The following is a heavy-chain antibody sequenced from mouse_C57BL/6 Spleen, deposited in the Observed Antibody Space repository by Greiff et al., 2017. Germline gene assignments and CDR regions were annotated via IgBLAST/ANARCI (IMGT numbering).Heavy chain of an antibody. CDR3: ARGGDWGYAMDY. CDR1: GFTFSSYA. J-gene: IGHJ4*01. Sequence: EVKLVESGGGLVKPGGSLKLSCAASGFTFSSYAMSWVRQTPEKRLEWVATISDGGSYTYYPDNVKGRFTISRDNAKNNLYLQMSHLKSEDTAMYYCARGGDWGYAMDYWGQGTSVTVSS. D-gene: IGHD4-1*01. V-gene: IGHV5-4*03. CDR2: ISDGGSYT.